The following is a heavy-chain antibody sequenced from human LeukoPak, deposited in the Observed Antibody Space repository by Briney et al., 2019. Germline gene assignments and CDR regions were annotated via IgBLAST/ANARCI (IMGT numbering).Heavy chain of an antibody. CDR1: GGTFSSYA. D-gene: IGHD3-9*01. V-gene: IGHV1-69*06. CDR2: IIPIFGTA. Sequence: GASVKVSCKASGGTFSSYAISWVRQAPGQGLEWMGGIIPIFGTANYAQKFQGRVTITADKSTSTAYMELSSLRSEDTAVYYCARAILRGLRYFDWSVGYWGQGTLVTVSS. J-gene: IGHJ4*02. CDR3: ARAILRGLRYFDWSVGY.